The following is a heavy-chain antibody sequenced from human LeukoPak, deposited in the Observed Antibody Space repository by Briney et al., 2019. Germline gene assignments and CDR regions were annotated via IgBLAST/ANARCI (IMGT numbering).Heavy chain of an antibody. J-gene: IGHJ4*02. CDR1: GGSISSGDYY. CDR3: ASSFRTAMVTHY. Sequence: SETLSLTCTVSGGSISSGDYYWSWIRQPPGKGLEWIGYIYYSGSTHYNPSLKSRVTISVDTSKNQFSLKLSSVAAADTAMYYCASSFRTAMVTHYWGQGTLVTVSS. V-gene: IGHV4-30-4*08. D-gene: IGHD5-18*01. CDR2: IYYSGST.